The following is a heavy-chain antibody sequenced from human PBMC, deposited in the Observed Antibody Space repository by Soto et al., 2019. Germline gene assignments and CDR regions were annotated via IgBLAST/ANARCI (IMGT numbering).Heavy chain of an antibody. D-gene: IGHD6-6*01. CDR3: ARVRQAARTGAYGMDV. CDR1: GGSIGSYY. V-gene: IGHV4-4*07. CDR2: IYTSGST. Sequence: QVQLQESGPGLVKPSETLSLTCTVSGGSIGSYYWSWIRQPAGKGLEWIGRIYTSGSTNYNPSLKSRVTMSVDTTKNQFSLKLSSVTAAVKAVYYCARVRQAARTGAYGMDVWGQGTTVTVSS. J-gene: IGHJ6*02.